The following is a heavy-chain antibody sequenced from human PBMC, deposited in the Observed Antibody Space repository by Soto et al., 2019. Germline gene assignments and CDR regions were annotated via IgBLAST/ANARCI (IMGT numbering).Heavy chain of an antibody. V-gene: IGHV4-59*12. D-gene: IGHD3-16*01. CDR2: IYYSGST. CDR1: GGSISNYY. J-gene: IGHJ4*02. Sequence: SETLSLTCTVSGGSISNYYWTWIRQPPGKGLEWIGYIYYSGSTNYNPSLKSRVTISVDTSKNQFSLKLSSVTAADTAVYYCARSFRWGSRHKGFEYWGQGTLVTVSS. CDR3: ARSFRWGSRHKGFEY.